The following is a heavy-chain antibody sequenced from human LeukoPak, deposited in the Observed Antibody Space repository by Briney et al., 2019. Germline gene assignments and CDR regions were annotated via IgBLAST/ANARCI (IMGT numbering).Heavy chain of an antibody. CDR1: GFTFSSYS. J-gene: IGHJ4*02. CDR2: IYSGGST. CDR3: ARDPGGGYFDY. Sequence: GGSLRLSCAASGFTFSSYSMNWVRQAPGKGLEWVSVIYSGGSTYYADSVKGRFTISRDNSKNTLYLQMNSLRAEDTAVYYCARDPGGGYFDYWGQGTLVTVSS. V-gene: IGHV3-53*01.